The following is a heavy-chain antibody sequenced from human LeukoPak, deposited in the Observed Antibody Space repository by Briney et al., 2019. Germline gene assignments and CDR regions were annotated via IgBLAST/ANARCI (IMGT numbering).Heavy chain of an antibody. CDR3: ARYGFYYFDY. Sequence: GRSLRLSCAASGFTFSSSWMSWVRQAPGKGLEWVANIKPDGSEKYYVDSVKGRFTISRDNAKNSLYLQMNSLRAEDTAVYYCARYGFYYFDYWGQGTLVTVSS. V-gene: IGHV3-7*01. CDR1: GFTFSSSW. D-gene: IGHD3-10*01. J-gene: IGHJ4*02. CDR2: IKPDGSEK.